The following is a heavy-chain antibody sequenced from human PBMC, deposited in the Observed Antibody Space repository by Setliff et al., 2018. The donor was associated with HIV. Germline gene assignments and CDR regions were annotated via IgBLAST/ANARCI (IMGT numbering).Heavy chain of an antibody. CDR1: GFTFSSNA. J-gene: IGHJ4*02. CDR2: ISSNGGST. Sequence: GGSLRLSCSASGFTFSSNAMHWVRQAPGKGLEYVSSISSNGGSTYYADSVKGRFTISRDNSKNTLYLQMSSLRAEDTAVYYCVKGGRYSADPLDYWGQGTPVTVSS. V-gene: IGHV3-64D*09. D-gene: IGHD1-26*01. CDR3: VKGGRYSADPLDY.